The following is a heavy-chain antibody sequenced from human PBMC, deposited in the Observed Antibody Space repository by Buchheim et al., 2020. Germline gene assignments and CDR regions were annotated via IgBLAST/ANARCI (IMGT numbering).Heavy chain of an antibody. CDR3: AGGPYGDFDY. CDR1: GFTFSSYA. J-gene: IGHJ4*02. Sequence: QVQLVESGGGVVQPGRSLRLSCAASGFTFSSYAMHWVRQAPGKGLEWVAVISYDGSNKYYADSVKGRFTISRDNSKNTLYLQMNSLRAEDTAVYYCAGGPYGDFDYWGQGTL. V-gene: IGHV3-30-3*01. D-gene: IGHD4-17*01. CDR2: ISYDGSNK.